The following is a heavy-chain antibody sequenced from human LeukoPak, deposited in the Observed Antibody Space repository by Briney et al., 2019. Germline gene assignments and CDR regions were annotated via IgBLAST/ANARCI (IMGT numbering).Heavy chain of an antibody. Sequence: SATLSLPCAVSGGSFSGYYWSWFRQPPGKGLEWIGEINHSGSTNYNPSLKSRVTISVDTSKNQFSLKVSSVTAADAAVYYCARGRRGYSGDDFNFWGQGTVVTVCS. CDR3: ARGRRGYSGDDFNF. V-gene: IGHV4-34*01. CDR1: GGSFSGYY. CDR2: INHSGST. J-gene: IGHJ4*02. D-gene: IGHD5-12*01.